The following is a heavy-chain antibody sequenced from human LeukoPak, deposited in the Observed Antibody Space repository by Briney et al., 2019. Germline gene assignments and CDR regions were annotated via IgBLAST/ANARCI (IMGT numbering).Heavy chain of an antibody. CDR2: IYGSGST. CDR3: ARQLHSSSWYWFDP. J-gene: IGHJ5*02. V-gene: IGHV4-4*07. CDR1: GDSISNDY. D-gene: IGHD6-13*01. Sequence: SETLSLTCSVSGDSISNDYWNWIRQPAGKGLEWIGRIYGSGSTSYNPSLKSQVTISVDTSKNQFSLKLSSVTAADTAVYYCARQLHSSSWYWFDPWGQGTLVTVSS.